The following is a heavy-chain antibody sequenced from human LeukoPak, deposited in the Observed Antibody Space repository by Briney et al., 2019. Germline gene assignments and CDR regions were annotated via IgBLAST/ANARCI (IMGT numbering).Heavy chain of an antibody. CDR2: ISGSGGST. D-gene: IGHD3-16*01. J-gene: IGHJ6*03. Sequence: GSLRLSCAASGFTFSSYAMSWVRQAPGKGLEWVSAISGSGGSTYYADSVKGRFTISRDNSKNTLYLQMNSLRAEDTAVYYCARDLTPLYYYYMDVWGKGTTVTVSS. CDR3: ARDLTPLYYYYMDV. CDR1: GFTFSSYA. V-gene: IGHV3-23*01.